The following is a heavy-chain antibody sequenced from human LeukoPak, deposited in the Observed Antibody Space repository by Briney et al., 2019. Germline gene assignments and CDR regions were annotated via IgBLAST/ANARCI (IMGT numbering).Heavy chain of an antibody. Sequence: SETLSLTCAVYGGSFSGYYWSWIRQPPGKGLEWIGEINHSGSTNYNPSLKSRVTISVDTSKNQFSLKLSSVAAADTAVYYCARLGYCSGGSCYDFDYWGQGTLVTVSS. J-gene: IGHJ4*02. CDR2: INHSGST. CDR3: ARLGYCSGGSCYDFDY. CDR1: GGSFSGYY. D-gene: IGHD2-15*01. V-gene: IGHV4-34*01.